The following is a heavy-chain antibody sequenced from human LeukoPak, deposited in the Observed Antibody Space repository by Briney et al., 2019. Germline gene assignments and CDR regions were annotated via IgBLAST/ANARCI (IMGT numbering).Heavy chain of an antibody. J-gene: IGHJ5*02. Sequence: ASVKVSCKASGYAFTSYDINWVRQAPGQGLEWMGIINPSGGSTSYAQEFQGRVTITRDTSASTAYMELSSLRSEDMAVYYCARALGGNWFDPWGQGTLVTVSS. CDR1: GYAFTSYD. V-gene: IGHV1-46*01. CDR3: ARALGGNWFDP. D-gene: IGHD3-16*01. CDR2: INPSGGST.